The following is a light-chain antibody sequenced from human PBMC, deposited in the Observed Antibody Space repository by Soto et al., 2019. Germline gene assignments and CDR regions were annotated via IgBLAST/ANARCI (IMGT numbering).Light chain of an antibody. Sequence: QSVLTQPPSVSEAPRQKVTISCSGSRSNIGNNYVSWYQQLPGTAPKLLIYDNNRRPSGIPDRFSGSKSGTSATLAITGLQTGDEADYYCGTWDTSLSAVVFGGGTKLTVL. J-gene: IGLJ2*01. CDR1: RSNIGNNY. V-gene: IGLV1-51*01. CDR2: DNN. CDR3: GTWDTSLSAVV.